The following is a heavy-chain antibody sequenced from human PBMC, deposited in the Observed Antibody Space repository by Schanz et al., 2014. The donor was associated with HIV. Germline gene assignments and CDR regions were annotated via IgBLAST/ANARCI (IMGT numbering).Heavy chain of an antibody. Sequence: EVQLLESGGHMVQPGGSLRLSCTVSGFTFSTYAMNWVRQAPGKGLEWVSGISGSGGSTNYADSVKGRFTISRDNSKNTLYLQMNSLRAEDTAVYYCARVVGGGFDYWGQGTLVTVSS. CDR1: GFTFSTYA. D-gene: IGHD2-15*01. V-gene: IGHV3-23*01. CDR2: ISGSGGST. CDR3: ARVVGGGFDY. J-gene: IGHJ4*02.